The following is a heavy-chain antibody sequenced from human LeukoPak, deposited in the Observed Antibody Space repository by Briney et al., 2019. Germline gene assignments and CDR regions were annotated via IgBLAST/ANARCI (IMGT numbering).Heavy chain of an antibody. CDR2: ISHDAINT. CDR1: GFTFSSYS. Sequence: GGSLRLSCAASGFTFSSYSMNWVRQDSGRGLVWLGVISHDAINTYYADSVKGRFTISRDNSKNTLYLQLNSLRAEDTAVYYCVKDQREAYRSGWSRDLDYWGQGTLVTVSS. CDR3: VKDQREAYRSGWSRDLDY. V-gene: IGHV3-30*18. D-gene: IGHD6-19*01. J-gene: IGHJ4*02.